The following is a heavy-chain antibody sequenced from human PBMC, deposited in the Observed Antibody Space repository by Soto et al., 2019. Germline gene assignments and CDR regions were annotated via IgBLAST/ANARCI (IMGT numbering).Heavy chain of an antibody. CDR1: GFTFSSYS. V-gene: IGHV3-30*18. Sequence: QVQLVESGGGVVQPGRSLRLSCAASGFTFSSYSMHWVRQAPGKGLEWVAVISYDGSNKYYADSVKGRFTISRDNSNNTLYLQINSLRAEDTAVYYCAKETSFQWGQGTLVTVSS. CDR3: AKETSFQ. J-gene: IGHJ4*02. CDR2: ISYDGSNK.